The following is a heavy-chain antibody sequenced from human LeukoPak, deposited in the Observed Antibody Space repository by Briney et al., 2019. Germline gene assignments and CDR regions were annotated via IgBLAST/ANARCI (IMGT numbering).Heavy chain of an antibody. Sequence: NASETLSLTCAVYGGSFSGYYWSWIRQPPGKGLDGIGEINHSGSTNYNPSLKSRVTISVDTSKNQFSLKLSSVTAADTAVYYCARRTPYSSSSRWFAPWGQGTLVTVSS. CDR3: ARRTPYSSSSRWFAP. D-gene: IGHD6-13*01. J-gene: IGHJ5*02. CDR1: GGSFSGYY. V-gene: IGHV4-34*01. CDR2: INHSGST.